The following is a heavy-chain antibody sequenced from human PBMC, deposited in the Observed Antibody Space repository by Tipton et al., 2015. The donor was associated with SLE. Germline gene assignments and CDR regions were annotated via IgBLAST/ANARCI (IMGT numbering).Heavy chain of an antibody. CDR2: ISGSGGNT. CDR1: GFTFTNYA. D-gene: IGHD2-2*01. J-gene: IGHJ4*02. V-gene: IGHV3-23*01. CDR3: AKEVVVPAAAPYFDY. Sequence: GSLRLPCAASGFTFTNYAMSWVRQAPGKGLEWVSAISGSGGNTYYADSVKGRFTISRDNSINTVYLQMNSLGAEDTAAYYCAKEVVVPAAAPYFDYWGQGTLVTVSS.